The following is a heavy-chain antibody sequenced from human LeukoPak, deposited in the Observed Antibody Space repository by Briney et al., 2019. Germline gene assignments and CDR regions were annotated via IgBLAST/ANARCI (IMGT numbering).Heavy chain of an antibody. D-gene: IGHD6-19*01. CDR1: GFTFRNYA. Sequence: GGSLRLSCGVSGFTFRNYAMHWVRQAPGKGLQWVAVISFDGSNRYYADSVKGRFTISRDNSKSTLSLQMSSLSDEDTAVYFCARDTNKSGWYGRFDYWGQGTLVTVSS. J-gene: IGHJ4*02. CDR3: ARDTNKSGWYGRFDY. CDR2: ISFDGSNR. V-gene: IGHV3-30*04.